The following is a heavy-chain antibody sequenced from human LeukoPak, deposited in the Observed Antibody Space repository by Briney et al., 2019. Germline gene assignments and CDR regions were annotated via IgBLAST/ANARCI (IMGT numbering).Heavy chain of an antibody. J-gene: IGHJ4*02. Sequence: SETLSLTCTVSGGSISSYYWSWIRQPPGKGLEWIGYIYYSGSTNYNPSLKSRVTISVDTSKNQFSLKLSSVTAADMAVYYCARGGQLVLGYYFDYWGQGTLVTVSS. CDR2: IYYSGST. D-gene: IGHD6-13*01. V-gene: IGHV4-59*01. CDR1: GGSISSYY. CDR3: ARGGQLVLGYYFDY.